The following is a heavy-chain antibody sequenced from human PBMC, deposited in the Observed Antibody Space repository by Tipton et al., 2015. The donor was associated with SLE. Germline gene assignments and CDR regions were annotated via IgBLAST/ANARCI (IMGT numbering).Heavy chain of an antibody. D-gene: IGHD3-16*01. CDR1: GFTFSTSA. Sequence: SLRLSCAASGFTFSTSAMHWVRQAPGKGLEGVAVIWYDGSNKFYADSVKGRFTISRDNSKNTGSLQMNSLRVEDTAVYFCARGRGGEFLDYWGQGTLVTVSS. J-gene: IGHJ4*02. V-gene: IGHV3-33*01. CDR2: IWYDGSNK. CDR3: ARGRGGEFLDY.